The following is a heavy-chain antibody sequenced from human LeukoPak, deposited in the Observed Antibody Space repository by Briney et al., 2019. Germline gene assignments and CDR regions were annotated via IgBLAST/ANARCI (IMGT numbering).Heavy chain of an antibody. J-gene: IGHJ6*02. D-gene: IGHD2-15*01. CDR3: AKNLYCGGGSCYPSALGMDV. CDR2: IHTSGDT. Sequence: GGSLRLSCAASGLTGSHNYVSWVRQAPGKGLEWVSAIHTSGDTYYADSVKGRFTISRDNSKNTLFLQMNSLRAEDTAVYYCAKNLYCGGGSCYPSALGMDVWGQGTTVTVSS. CDR1: GLTGSHNY. V-gene: IGHV3-53*01.